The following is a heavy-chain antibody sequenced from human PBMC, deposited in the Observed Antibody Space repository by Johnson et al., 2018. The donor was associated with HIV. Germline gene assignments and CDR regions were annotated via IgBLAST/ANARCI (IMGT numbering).Heavy chain of an antibody. V-gene: IGHV3-30-3*01. CDR2: ISYAGSNN. Sequence: QVQLVESGGGVVQPGRSLRLSCAAAGFTFSSYAMHWVRQAPGKGLEWVAVISYAGSNNYYADSVKGRFTISRDNSKNTLYLQMNSLRAEDTAVYYCARDPRGLGVGPGEAFDIWGQGTMVTVSS. CDR1: GFTFSSYA. CDR3: ARDPRGLGVGPGEAFDI. D-gene: IGHD2-15*01. J-gene: IGHJ3*02.